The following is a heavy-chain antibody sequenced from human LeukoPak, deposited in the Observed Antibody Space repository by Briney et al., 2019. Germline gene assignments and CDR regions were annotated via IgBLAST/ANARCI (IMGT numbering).Heavy chain of an antibody. J-gene: IGHJ4*02. CDR2: IYSGGTT. V-gene: IGHV3-66*02. D-gene: IGHD2-21*01. CDR3: VKDTRGVVVFDY. CDR1: GFTVSSNH. Sequence: GGSLRLSCVASGFTVSSNHMNWVRQAPGKGLEWVSIIYSGGTTYYADSVKGRFTISRDNSKNTISLQMSSLRADDTAMYYCVKDTRGVVVFDYWGQGALVTVSS.